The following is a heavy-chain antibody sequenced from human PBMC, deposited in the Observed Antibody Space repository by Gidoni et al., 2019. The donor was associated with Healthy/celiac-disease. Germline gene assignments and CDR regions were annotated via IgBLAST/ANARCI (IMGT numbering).Heavy chain of an antibody. CDR2: ISGSGGST. CDR3: AKDGGYSGPNSDY. Sequence: EVQLLESGGGLVQPGGSLRLSCAASGFTFSSYAMSWVRQAQGKGLEWVSAISGSGGSTYYADSGKGRFTISRDNSKNTLYLQRNSLRAEDTAVYYCAKDGGYSGPNSDYGGKGTLVTVSS. V-gene: IGHV3-23*01. J-gene: IGHJ4*02. CDR1: GFTFSSYA. D-gene: IGHD5-12*01.